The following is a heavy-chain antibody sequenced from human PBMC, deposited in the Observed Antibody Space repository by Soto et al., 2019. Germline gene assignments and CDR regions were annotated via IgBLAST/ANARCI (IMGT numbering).Heavy chain of an antibody. V-gene: IGHV1-18*04. Sequence: QVQLVQSGAEVKKPGASVKVSCKASGYYFSSYGISWVRQAPGQGLEWMGWISASNGNRDYAQQFQGRVTMTSDTSRTTAYMELRSLRSEDTALYYCVRDTQRNDYWGQGTLVNVSS. J-gene: IGHJ4*02. CDR3: VRDTQRNDY. CDR2: ISASNGNR. D-gene: IGHD2-2*01. CDR1: GYYFSSYG.